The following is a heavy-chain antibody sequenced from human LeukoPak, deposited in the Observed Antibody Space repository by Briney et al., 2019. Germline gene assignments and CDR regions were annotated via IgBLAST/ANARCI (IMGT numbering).Heavy chain of an antibody. CDR3: TTDLYDSSGYYLDY. CDR2: ISGSGGST. D-gene: IGHD3-22*01. Sequence: GGSLRLSCAASGFTFSSYAMSWVRQAPGKGLEWVSAISGSGGSTYYADSVKGRFTISRDNSKNTLYLQMNSLKTEDTAVYYCTTDLYDSSGYYLDYWGQGTLVTVSS. J-gene: IGHJ4*02. CDR1: GFTFSSYA. V-gene: IGHV3-23*01.